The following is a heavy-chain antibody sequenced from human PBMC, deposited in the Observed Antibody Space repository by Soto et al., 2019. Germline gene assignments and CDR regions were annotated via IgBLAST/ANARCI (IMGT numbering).Heavy chain of an antibody. CDR2: INPGGGTT. CDR3: ARVKHIALLMDGFDP. D-gene: IGHD2-8*01. CDR1: GYSFTSYH. Sequence: QVQLVQSGAEVRKPGAPVRLSCKASGYSFTSYHIHWVRQAPGQGLEWMGIINPGGGTTSYAQKFQGRVTMTRDTSARTVYMELSSLKSNDTAVYYCARVKHIALLMDGFDPLGQGTLVTVSS. J-gene: IGHJ5*02. V-gene: IGHV1-46*01.